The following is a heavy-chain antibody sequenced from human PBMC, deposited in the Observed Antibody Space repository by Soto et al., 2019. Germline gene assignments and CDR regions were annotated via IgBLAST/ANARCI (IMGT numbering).Heavy chain of an antibody. J-gene: IGHJ5*02. Sequence: SETLSLTCTVSGESISDIHWLSWNRQSPGKGLEWIGEMHHGRKINYTPALRGRVTVSMDMSNNQFSLEMTSMTAADTAIYYCARNAHCLGTGCSLVLGFGLWGQGTLVTV. CDR3: ARNAHCLGTGCSLVLGFGL. D-gene: IGHD2-21*01. CDR1: GESISDIHW. CDR2: MHHGRKI. V-gene: IGHV4-4*02.